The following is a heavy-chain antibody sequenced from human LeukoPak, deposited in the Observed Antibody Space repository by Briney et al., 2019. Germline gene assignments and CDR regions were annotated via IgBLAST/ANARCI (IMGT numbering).Heavy chain of an antibody. Sequence: GGSLRLSCAASGFTFSSYAMSWVRQAPGKGLEWVSVISGSGGSTYYADSVKGRFTISRDNSKNTLYLQMNSLRAEDTAVYYCAKGPVVVVAAPIDYWGQGTLVTVSS. J-gene: IGHJ4*02. CDR2: ISGSGGST. D-gene: IGHD2-15*01. V-gene: IGHV3-23*01. CDR3: AKGPVVVVAAPIDY. CDR1: GFTFSSYA.